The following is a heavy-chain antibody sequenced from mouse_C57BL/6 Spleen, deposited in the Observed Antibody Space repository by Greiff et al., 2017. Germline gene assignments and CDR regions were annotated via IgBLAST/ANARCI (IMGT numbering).Heavy chain of an antibody. V-gene: IGHV1-59*01. CDR3: FITTVVATDYWYFDV. CDR2: IDPSDSYT. Sequence: QVQLQQPGAELVRPGTSVKLSCKASGYTFTSYWKHWVKQRPGQGLEWIGVIDPSDSYTNYNQKFKGKATLTVDTSSSTAYMQLSSLTSEDSAVYYCFITTVVATDYWYFDVWGTGTTVTVSS. D-gene: IGHD1-1*01. CDR1: GYTFTSYW. J-gene: IGHJ1*03.